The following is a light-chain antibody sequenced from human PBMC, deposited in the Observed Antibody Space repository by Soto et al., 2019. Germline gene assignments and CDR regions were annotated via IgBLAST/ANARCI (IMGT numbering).Light chain of an antibody. CDR2: DAS. CDR3: QQRSNWPPLLT. J-gene: IGKJ4*01. V-gene: IGKV3-11*01. CDR1: QSVSSY. Sequence: EIVLTQSPATLSLSPGERATLSCRASQSVSSYLAWYQQKPGQAPRLLIYDASNRATGIPARFSGSGSGTDVTLTISSLEPEDFAVYDCQQRSNWPPLLTFGGGTKVEIK.